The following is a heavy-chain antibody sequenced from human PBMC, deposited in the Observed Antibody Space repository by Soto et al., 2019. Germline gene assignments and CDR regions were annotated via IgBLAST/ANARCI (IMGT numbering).Heavy chain of an antibody. CDR2: IYDNGIT. CDR3: TRDRGFGMDV. J-gene: IGHJ6*02. V-gene: IGHV4-31*03. CDR1: GGSISGGRYY. Sequence: QVPLQESGPGQVKPSQTLTLTCNVSGGSISGGRYYWNWIRQHPGKGLEWIGKIYDNGITYYNPSLKSRVIISEDTSKNQFSLRLSSVTAADTAVYYCTRDRGFGMDVWGQGTTVTVSS.